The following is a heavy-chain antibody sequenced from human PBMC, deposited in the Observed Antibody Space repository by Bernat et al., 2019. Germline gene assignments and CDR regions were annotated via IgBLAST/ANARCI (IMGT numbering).Heavy chain of an antibody. CDR3: ARADYGDYGGHFDY. D-gene: IGHD4-17*01. V-gene: IGHV4-39*07. CDR2: IYYSGNT. Sequence: QLQLQESGPGLVKPSETLSLTCTVSGGSISSSSYYWGWIRQPPGKGLEWIGIIYYSGNTYYNPSLKSRVTISVDTSKNQFSLKLGSVTAADTAVYYCARADYGDYGGHFDYWGQGTLVTVSS. CDR1: GGSISSSSYY. J-gene: IGHJ4*02.